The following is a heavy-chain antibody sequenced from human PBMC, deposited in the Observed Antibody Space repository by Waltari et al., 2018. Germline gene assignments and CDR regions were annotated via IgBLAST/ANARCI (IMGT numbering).Heavy chain of an antibody. CDR3: ARNSDLYGDYFSGWYFDL. Sequence: QLQLQESGPGLVKPSETLSLTCTVSGGSISSSSYYWGWIRQPPGKGLEWIGSIYYSGRTCNNPSLRRRVTISVGTAKNQFSLKLSSVTAAETAVYYCARNSDLYGDYFSGWYFDLWGRGTLVTVSS. D-gene: IGHD4-17*01. J-gene: IGHJ2*01. V-gene: IGHV4-39*07. CDR1: GGSISSSSYY. CDR2: IYYSGRT.